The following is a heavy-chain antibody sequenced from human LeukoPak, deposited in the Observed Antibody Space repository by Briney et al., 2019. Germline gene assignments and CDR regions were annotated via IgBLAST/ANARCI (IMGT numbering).Heavy chain of an antibody. J-gene: IGHJ4*02. CDR2: ISRSGNDK. V-gene: IGHV3-21*01. Sequence: GGSLRLSCAAPKFLFGDYNMNWVRQAPGKGLERVSSISRSGNDKYDADSVKGRFTISRDNAKNSLYLQMNGLRAEDTAVYDCVRRGTVFGVVTNFDYWGQGVLVTVSS. D-gene: IGHD3-3*01. CDR1: KFLFGDYN. CDR3: VRRGTVFGVVTNFDY.